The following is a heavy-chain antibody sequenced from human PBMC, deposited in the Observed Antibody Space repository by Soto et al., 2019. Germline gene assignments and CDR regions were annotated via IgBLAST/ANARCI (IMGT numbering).Heavy chain of an antibody. CDR1: GGTFSSYS. V-gene: IGHV1-69*01. CDR3: ARDGGRHSGGIDY. Sequence: QVQLVQSGAEVKKPGSSVKVSCKASGGTFSSYSINWVRQSPGQGLEWMGEIIPIFGTANSAQTFQGRVTITADESTSTASMELSSLRSEDTAVYYCARDGGRHSGGIDYWGQGTLVTVSS. J-gene: IGHJ4*02. D-gene: IGHD1-26*01. CDR2: IIPIFGTA.